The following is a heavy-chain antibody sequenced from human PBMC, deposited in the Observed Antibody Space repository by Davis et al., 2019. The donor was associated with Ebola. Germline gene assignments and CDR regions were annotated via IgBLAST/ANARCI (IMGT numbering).Heavy chain of an antibody. D-gene: IGHD3-16*01. J-gene: IGHJ5*02. Sequence: MPSETLSLTCAVYAGSSSGYYWSWIRQPPGKGLEWIGEINHSGSTNYNPSLKSRVTISVDTSKNQFSLKLSSVTAADTAVYYCARAIGGRGGWFDPWGQGTLVTVSS. CDR2: INHSGST. CDR1: AGSSSGYY. V-gene: IGHV4-34*01. CDR3: ARAIGGRGGWFDP.